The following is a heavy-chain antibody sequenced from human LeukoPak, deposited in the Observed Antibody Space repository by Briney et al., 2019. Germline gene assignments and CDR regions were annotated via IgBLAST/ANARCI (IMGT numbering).Heavy chain of an antibody. V-gene: IGHV3-66*02. J-gene: IGHJ4*02. CDR3: AREGGLGYCSSTSCALDY. Sequence: GGSLRLSCEASGFTVSTNYMSWVRQAPGKGLEWVQVIYGGGGGGSTYYADSVKGRFTISRDNSKNTLYLQMNSLRVEDTAVYYCAREGGLGYCSSTSCALDYWGQGTLVTVSS. CDR1: GFTVSTNY. D-gene: IGHD2-2*01. CDR2: IYGGGGGGST.